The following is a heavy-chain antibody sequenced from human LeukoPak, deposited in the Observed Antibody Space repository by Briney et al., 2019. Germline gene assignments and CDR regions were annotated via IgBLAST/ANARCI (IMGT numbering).Heavy chain of an antibody. J-gene: IGHJ4*02. D-gene: IGHD3-10*01. CDR2: IWYDGSNK. CDR3: ARRGSGTYSFDY. V-gene: IGHV3-33*01. CDR1: GFTFSSYG. Sequence: PGGSLRLSCAASGFTFSSYGMHWVRQAPGKGLEWVAVIWYDGSNKYYADSVKGRFTISRDNSKNTLYLQMNSLRAEDTAVYYCARRGSGTYSFDYWGQGTLVTVSS.